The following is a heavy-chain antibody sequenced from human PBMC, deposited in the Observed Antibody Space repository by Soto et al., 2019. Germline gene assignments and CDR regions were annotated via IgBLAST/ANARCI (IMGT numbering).Heavy chain of an antibody. D-gene: IGHD1-26*01. J-gene: IGHJ4*02. V-gene: IGHV4-59*01. CDR2: SYFSGTT. CDR1: GGSYSSYY. CDR3: ARFCGDAFAASVGFHS. Sequence: SETLSLTCTVSGGSYSSYYWTWIRQPPGKGLEWIGYSYFSGTTNYNPSLKSRVSISVDTSKNHFSLQLRSVTAADTAVYYCARFCGDAFAASVGFHSWGQAFLVTV.